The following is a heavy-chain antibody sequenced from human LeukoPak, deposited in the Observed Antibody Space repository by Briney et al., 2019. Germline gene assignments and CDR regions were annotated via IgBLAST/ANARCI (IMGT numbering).Heavy chain of an antibody. CDR3: ARNGVTMVRGVIRVYYYYYMDV. V-gene: IGHV4-34*01. CDR2: INHSGST. CDR1: GGSFSGYY. D-gene: IGHD3-10*01. J-gene: IGHJ6*03. Sequence: SETLSLTCAVYGGSFSGYYWSWIRQPPGKGLEWIGEINHSGSTNYNPSLKSRVTISVDTSKNQFSLKLSSVTAADTAVYYCARNGVTMVRGVIRVYYYYYMDVWGKGTTVTISS.